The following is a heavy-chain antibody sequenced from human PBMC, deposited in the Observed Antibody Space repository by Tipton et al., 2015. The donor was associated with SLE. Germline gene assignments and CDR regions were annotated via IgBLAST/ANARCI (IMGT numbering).Heavy chain of an antibody. J-gene: IGHJ6*02. CDR1: KFTFSTYG. CDR2: IGTSGDYK. Sequence: SLRLSCAASKFTFSTYGMNWVRQAPGKGLEWVSSIGTSGDYKYYVDSVKGRFTVSRDNAENSLYLQMDSLTAEDTAVYYCVRGLRDTVGMDVWGQGTTVTVSS. D-gene: IGHD5-18*01. V-gene: IGHV3-21*01. CDR3: VRGLRDTVGMDV.